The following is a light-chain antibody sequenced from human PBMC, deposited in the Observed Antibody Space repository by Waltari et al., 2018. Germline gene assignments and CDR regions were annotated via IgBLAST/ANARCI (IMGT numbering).Light chain of an antibody. V-gene: IGKV4-1*01. Sequence: DIVMTQSPDSLAVSLGEGATITCDSSQSVLYSSNNKNYLAWYQQKPGQPPKLLIYWASTRDSGVPDRFSGSGSGTDFTLSISSLQAEDVAFYYCQQYYTTPWTFGQGTKVEIK. CDR2: WAS. CDR3: QQYYTTPWT. CDR1: QSVLYSSNNKNY. J-gene: IGKJ1*01.